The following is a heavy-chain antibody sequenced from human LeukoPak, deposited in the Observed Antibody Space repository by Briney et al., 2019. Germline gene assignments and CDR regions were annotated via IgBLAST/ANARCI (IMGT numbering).Heavy chain of an antibody. V-gene: IGHV3-23*01. CDR3: AKAYYDILTGYYS. CDR2: ISGSGGST. D-gene: IGHD3-9*01. CDR1: GFTFSSYA. Sequence: GGSLRLSGAASGFTFSSYAMSWVRQAPGKGLEWVSAISGSGGSTYYADSVKGRFTISRDNSKNTLYLQMNSPRAEDTAVYYCAKAYYDILTGYYSWGQGTMVTVSS. J-gene: IGHJ3*01.